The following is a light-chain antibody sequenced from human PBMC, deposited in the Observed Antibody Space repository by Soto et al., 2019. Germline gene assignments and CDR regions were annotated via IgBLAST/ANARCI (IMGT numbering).Light chain of an antibody. V-gene: IGKV1-5*03. CDR2: KAS. CDR3: QQYHGFPWT. J-gene: IGKJ1*01. CDR1: RSISSW. Sequence: DIQMTQSLSTLSASVGDRVTITCRASRSISSWLAWYQQKSGKAPKLLIYKASSLQSGVPSRFSGSGSGTEFTLTISSLQPDDFATYYCQQYHGFPWTFGQGTKVEIK.